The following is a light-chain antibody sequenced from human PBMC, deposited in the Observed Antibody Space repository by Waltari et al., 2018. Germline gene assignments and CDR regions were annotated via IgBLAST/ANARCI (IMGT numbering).Light chain of an antibody. CDR3: AAWDDSLSGRV. Sequence: QSVLTQPPSASGTPGQRATISCSGSGSNIGDNYVYWYHQLPGMAPKLLISRDDERPSGVPDRFSGSKSGTSASLAISGLRSEDAGDYYCAAWDDSLSGRVFGGGTKLTVL. J-gene: IGLJ3*02. CDR2: RDD. CDR1: GSNIGDNY. V-gene: IGLV1-47*01.